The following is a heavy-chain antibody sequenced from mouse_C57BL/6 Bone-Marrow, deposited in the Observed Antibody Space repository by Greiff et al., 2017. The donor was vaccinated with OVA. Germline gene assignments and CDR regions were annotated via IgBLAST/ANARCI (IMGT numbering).Heavy chain of an antibody. CDR3: AGYYCGSSPYYYAMDY. D-gene: IGHD1-1*01. V-gene: IGHV1-81*01. Sequence: QVQLQQSGAELARPGASVKLSCKASGYTFTSYGISWVKQRTGQGLEWIGEIYPRSGNTYYNEKFKGKATLTADKSSSTAYMELRSLTSEDSAVYFCAGYYCGSSPYYYAMDYWGQGTSVTVSS. CDR1: GYTFTSYG. J-gene: IGHJ4*01. CDR2: IYPRSGNT.